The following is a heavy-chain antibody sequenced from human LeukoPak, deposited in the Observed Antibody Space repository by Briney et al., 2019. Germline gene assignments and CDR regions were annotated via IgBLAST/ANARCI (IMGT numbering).Heavy chain of an antibody. CDR3: AGRAQTTGYSFDY. CDR1: IGSVTSYY. D-gene: IGHD2-15*01. CDR2: IHVDGTT. V-gene: IGHV4-4*07. Sequence: SGTLSLTCSVSIGSVTSYYWNWFRQPVGKTLEWIGQIHVDGTTDYNPSLKSRVAMSIDTSNNQFSLHLTSVTAADTSVYFCAGRAQTTGYSFDYWGQGALVAVSS. J-gene: IGHJ4*02.